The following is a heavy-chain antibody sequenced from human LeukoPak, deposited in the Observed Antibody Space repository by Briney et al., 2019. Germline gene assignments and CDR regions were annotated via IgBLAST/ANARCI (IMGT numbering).Heavy chain of an antibody. CDR3: ARDGGYDFWSVYYQDY. CDR1: GFTFSRYA. CDR2: ISYDANIGSNK. J-gene: IGHJ4*02. Sequence: PGGSLRLSCATSGFTFSRYAMHWVRQAPGKGLEWVALISYDANIGSNKYYADSVKGRFTISRDNSKNTLYLQMNSLRAEDTAVYYCARDGGYDFWSVYYQDYWGQGTLVTVSS. V-gene: IGHV3-30-3*01. D-gene: IGHD3-3*01.